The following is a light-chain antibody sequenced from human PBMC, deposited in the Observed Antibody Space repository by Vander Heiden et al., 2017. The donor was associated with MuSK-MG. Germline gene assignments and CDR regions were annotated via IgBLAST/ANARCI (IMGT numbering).Light chain of an antibody. CDR3: QSYDSSARV. CDR2: GNS. V-gene: IGLV1-40*01. J-gene: IGLJ2*01. Sequence: QSVLTQPPSVSGAPGQRVTISCTGSSSNIGAGYAVPGYQQLPDPAHHLLIYGNSNPPSAVPDRFSGSKSGTSASLAITGVQAEDEAYYYCQSYDSSARVFGGGTKLTVL. CDR1: SSNIGAGYA.